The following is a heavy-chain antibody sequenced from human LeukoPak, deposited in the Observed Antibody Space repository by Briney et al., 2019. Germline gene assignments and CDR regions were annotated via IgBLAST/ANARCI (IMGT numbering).Heavy chain of an antibody. D-gene: IGHD4-17*01. CDR3: ARDPSTVTTFPFDY. CDR2: ISSSSSYI. J-gene: IGHJ4*02. CDR1: GFTFSSYS. Sequence: PGGSLRLSCAASGFTFSSYSMNWVRQAPGKGLEWVSSISSSSSYIYYADSVKDRFTISRDNAKNSLYLQMNSLRAEDTAVYYCARDPSTVTTFPFDYWGQGTLVTVSS. V-gene: IGHV3-21*01.